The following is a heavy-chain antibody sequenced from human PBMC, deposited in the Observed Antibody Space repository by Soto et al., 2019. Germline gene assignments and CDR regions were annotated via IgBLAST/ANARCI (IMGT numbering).Heavy chain of an antibody. CDR1: GFTFSSYS. D-gene: IGHD2-2*02. V-gene: IGHV3-21*01. CDR2: ISSSSSYK. J-gene: IGHJ3*02. CDR3: ARTKVVPAAISPPYHAFDI. Sequence: GGSLRLSCAASGFTFSSYSMNWVRQAPGKGLEWVSSISSSSSYKYYAASVKGRFTISRDNAKNSLNLQMNSLRAEDTAVYYCARTKVVPAAISPPYHAFDIWGQGTMVTVSS.